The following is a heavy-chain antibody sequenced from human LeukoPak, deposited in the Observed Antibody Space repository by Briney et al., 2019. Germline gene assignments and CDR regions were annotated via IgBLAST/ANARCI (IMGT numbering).Heavy chain of an antibody. CDR1: GFTFSSYW. J-gene: IGHJ4*02. CDR2: IKQDGSEK. D-gene: IGHD3-22*01. CDR3: ARDSAPITMVVVVPAGFDY. V-gene: IGHV3-7*01. Sequence: GGSLRLSCAASGFTFSSYWMSWVRQAPGKGLEWVANIKQDGSEKYYVDSVKGRFTISRDNAKNSLYLQMNSLRAEDTAVYYCARDSAPITMVVVVPAGFDYWGQGTRVIVSS.